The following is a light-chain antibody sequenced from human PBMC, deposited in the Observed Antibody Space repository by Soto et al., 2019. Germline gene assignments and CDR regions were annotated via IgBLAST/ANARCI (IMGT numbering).Light chain of an antibody. Sequence: EIVLTQSPATLSLSPGERATLSCRASQSVSSYLAWYQQKPGQAPRLLIYDASDRATGIPARFSGSGSGTDFTLTISSLEPEDFAVYYCQQRSNWPLITFGQGTKVDI. CDR1: QSVSSY. CDR2: DAS. J-gene: IGKJ1*01. CDR3: QQRSNWPLIT. V-gene: IGKV3-11*01.